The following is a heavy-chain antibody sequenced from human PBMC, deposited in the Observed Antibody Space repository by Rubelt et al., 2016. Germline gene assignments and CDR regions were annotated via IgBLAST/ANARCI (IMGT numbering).Heavy chain of an antibody. V-gene: IGHV4-39*07. J-gene: IGHJ4*02. CDR2: INHSGST. D-gene: IGHD6-13*01. Sequence: QLQLQESGPGLVKPSETLSLTCTVSGGSISSSSYYWGWIRQPPGKGLEWIGEINHSGSTNYNPSLKGRVTISVDKSKNQFSLKLSSVTAADTAVYYCATRDSSSLGYWGQGTLVTVSS. CDR1: GGSISSSSYY. CDR3: ATRDSSSLGY.